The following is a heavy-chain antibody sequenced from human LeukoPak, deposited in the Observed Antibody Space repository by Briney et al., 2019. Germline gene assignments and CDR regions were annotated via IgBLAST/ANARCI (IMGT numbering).Heavy chain of an antibody. J-gene: IGHJ4*02. CDR2: IYYSGST. Sequence: SETLSLTCTVSGGSISSSSYYWGWIRQPPGKGLEWIGSIYYSGSTYYNPSLKSRVTISVDTSKNQFSLKLSSVTAADTAVYYCARTYSSGSSYFDYWGQGTLVTVSS. CDR1: GGSISSSSYY. CDR3: ARTYSSGSSYFDY. D-gene: IGHD3-10*01. V-gene: IGHV4-39*07.